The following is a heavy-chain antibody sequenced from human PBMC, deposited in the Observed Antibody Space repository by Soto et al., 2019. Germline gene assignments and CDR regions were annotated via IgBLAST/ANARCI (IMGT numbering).Heavy chain of an antibody. CDR3: ARQWSSGWDTLGY. CDR2: IYYRGNA. CDR1: DDSINSDKYY. Sequence: SETLSLTCSVSDDSINSDKYYWGWIRQPPGKGLEWIGSIYYRGNAYYNPSLQTRVTISLDKSKSQFSLNLSSVTAADTAVYYCARQWSSGWDTLGYWGQGTLVTVSS. D-gene: IGHD6-19*01. J-gene: IGHJ4*02. V-gene: IGHV4-39*01.